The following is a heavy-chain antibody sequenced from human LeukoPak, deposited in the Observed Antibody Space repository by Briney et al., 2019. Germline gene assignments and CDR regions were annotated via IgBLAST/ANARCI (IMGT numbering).Heavy chain of an antibody. CDR3: ATLTPPYNWHDLDFDY. V-gene: IGHV3-48*03. J-gene: IGHJ4*02. CDR2: ISSSGSTI. Sequence: GGSLRLSCAASGFTFSSYEMNWVRQAPGKGLEWVSYISSSGSTIYYADSVKGRFTISRDNSKNTVYLQMNSLRTADTASYYCATLTPPYNWHDLDFDYWGQGTLVTVSS. D-gene: IGHD1-1*01. CDR1: GFTFSSYE.